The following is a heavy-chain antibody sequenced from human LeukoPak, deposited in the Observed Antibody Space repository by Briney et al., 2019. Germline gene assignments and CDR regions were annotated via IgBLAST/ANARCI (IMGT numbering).Heavy chain of an antibody. Sequence: GGSLRLSCAASGFTFSGSAMHWVLQASGKGLEWVGRIRSNYATTYAASMKGRFTISRDDSQNTAYLQINSLKTEDTAVYYCTRLYDGSGTYYNGDYWGQGTLVTVSS. CDR2: IRSNYAT. V-gene: IGHV3-73*01. CDR1: GFTFSGSA. CDR3: TRLYDGSGTYYNGDY. J-gene: IGHJ4*02. D-gene: IGHD3-10*01.